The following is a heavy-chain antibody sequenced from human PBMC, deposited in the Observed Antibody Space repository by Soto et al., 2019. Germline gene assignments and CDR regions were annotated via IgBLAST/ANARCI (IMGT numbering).Heavy chain of an antibody. J-gene: IGHJ4*01. V-gene: IGHV3-11*01. CDR1: GFTFSDYY. CDR3: VSRIPSWVFDY. D-gene: IGHD2-21*01. CDR2: ISSSGSTI. Sequence: GGSLRLSCAASGFTFSDYYMSWIRQAPGKGLEWVSYISSSGSTIYYADSVKGRFTISRDKSENTLYLQMNSLRDEDTGVYFCVSRIPSWVFDYWGLGTLVTVSS.